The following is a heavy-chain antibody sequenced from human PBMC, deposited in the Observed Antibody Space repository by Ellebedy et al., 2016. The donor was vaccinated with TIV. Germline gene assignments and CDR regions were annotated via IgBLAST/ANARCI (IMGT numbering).Heavy chain of an antibody. V-gene: IGHV6-1*01. Sequence: SQTLSLTCAISGDSASSKSAIWHWIRQSPSRSLEWLGRTYYRSKWYDDYAVSVRSRTTVKADTSKNQFSLRLNSVTPEDTAVYYCTRAGAGGAAGLFGSWGQGTLVTVSS. CDR2: TYYRSKWYD. CDR1: GDSASSKSAI. J-gene: IGHJ4*02. CDR3: TRAGAGGAAGLFGS. D-gene: IGHD6-13*01.